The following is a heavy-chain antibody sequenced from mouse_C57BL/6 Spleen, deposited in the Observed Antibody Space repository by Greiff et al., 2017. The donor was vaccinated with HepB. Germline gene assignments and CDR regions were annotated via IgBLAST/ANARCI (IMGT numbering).Heavy chain of an antibody. V-gene: IGHV1-64*01. D-gene: IGHD2-3*01. CDR2: IHPNSGST. CDR1: GYTFTSYW. J-gene: IGHJ3*01. Sequence: QVHVKQPGAELVKPGASVKLSCKASGYTFTSYWMHWVKQRPGQGLEWIGMIHPNSGSTNYNEKFKSKATLTVDKSSSTAYMQLSSLTSEDSAVYYCARSDGYYPAWFAYWGQGTLVTVSA. CDR3: ARSDGYYPAWFAY.